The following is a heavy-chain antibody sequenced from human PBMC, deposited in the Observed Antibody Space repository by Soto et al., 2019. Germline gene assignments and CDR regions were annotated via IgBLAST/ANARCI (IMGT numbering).Heavy chain of an antibody. J-gene: IGHJ4*02. V-gene: IGHV3-53*01. CDR2: SYSGGDT. CDR1: GFTVSSKK. Sequence: HPGGSLRLSCAASGFTVSSKKMSWVRQAPGKGLEWVSVSYSGGDTYYADSVRGRFTISRDNPKNALYLQMNTLRADDTAVYYCASHTAMAPYYFDYWGLGTLVTVSS. CDR3: ASHTAMAPYYFDY. D-gene: IGHD5-18*01.